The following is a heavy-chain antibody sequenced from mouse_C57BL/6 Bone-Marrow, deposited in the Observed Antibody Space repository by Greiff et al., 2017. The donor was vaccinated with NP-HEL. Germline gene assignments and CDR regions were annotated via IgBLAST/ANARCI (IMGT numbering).Heavy chain of an antibody. CDR1: GFTFSSYG. CDR2: ISSGGSYS. V-gene: IGHV5-6*01. CDR3: ARRGGYYPFAY. D-gene: IGHD2-3*01. Sequence: EVHLVESGGDLVKPGGSLKLSCAASGFTFSSYGMSWVRQTPDKRLEWVATISSGGSYSSYPDSVKGRFTLSRDHAKNTLYRQMSSLKSEDTAMYYCARRGGYYPFAYWGQGTLVTVSA. J-gene: IGHJ3*01.